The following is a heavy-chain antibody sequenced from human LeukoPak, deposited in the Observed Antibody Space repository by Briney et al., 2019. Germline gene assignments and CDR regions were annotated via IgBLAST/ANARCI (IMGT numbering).Heavy chain of an antibody. D-gene: IGHD4-11*01. Sequence: PSGTLSLTCAVSGGSISSSDWWSWVHQPPGKGLEWIGEIYHSGSTNYNPSLKSRVTISVDKSKNQFSLKLSSVTAADTAVYYCAREGGATVTTSRNYYFDYWGQGTLVTVSS. J-gene: IGHJ4*02. CDR1: GGSISSSDW. CDR3: AREGGATVTTSRNYYFDY. CDR2: IYHSGST. V-gene: IGHV4-4*02.